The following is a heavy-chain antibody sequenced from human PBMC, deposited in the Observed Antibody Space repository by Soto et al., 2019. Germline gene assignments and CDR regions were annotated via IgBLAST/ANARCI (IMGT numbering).Heavy chain of an antibody. CDR3: AKGTRAYCSGGSCYRDLDY. J-gene: IGHJ4*02. V-gene: IGHV3-30*18. CDR2: ISYDGSNK. CDR1: GFTFSSYG. D-gene: IGHD2-15*01. Sequence: GGSLRLSCAASGFTFSSYGMHWVRQAPGKGLEWVAVISYDGSNKYYADSVKGRFTISRDNSKNTLYLQMNSLRAEDTAVYYCAKGTRAYCSGGSCYRDLDYWGQGTLVTVSS.